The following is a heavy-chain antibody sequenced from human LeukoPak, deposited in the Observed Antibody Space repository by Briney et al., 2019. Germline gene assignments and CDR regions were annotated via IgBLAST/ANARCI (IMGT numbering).Heavy chain of an antibody. V-gene: IGHV4-61*02. D-gene: IGHD4-17*01. Sequence: PSETLSLTCTVSGGSIGSGSYYWSWIRQPAGKGLEWIGRIYTSGSTNYNPSLKSRVTISVDTSKNQFSLKLSSVTAADTAVYYCARDDRYGDFHLVWGKGTAVTVSS. J-gene: IGHJ6*04. CDR1: GGSIGSGSYY. CDR3: ARDDRYGDFHLV. CDR2: IYTSGST.